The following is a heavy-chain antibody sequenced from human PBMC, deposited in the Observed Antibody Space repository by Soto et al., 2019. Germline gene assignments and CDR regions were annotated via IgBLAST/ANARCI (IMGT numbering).Heavy chain of an antibody. CDR2: IYYSGST. CDR1: GGSISSGGYY. D-gene: IGHD2-15*01. V-gene: IGHV4-31*03. J-gene: IGHJ4*02. CDR3: ARVSGGSCYPDEPCWYFDY. Sequence: QVQLQESGPGLVKPSQTLSLTCTVSGGSISSGGYYWSWIRQHPGKGLEWIGSIYYSGSTYYNPYLKSRVTISVDTSKNQFSLKLSSVTAADTAVYYCARVSGGSCYPDEPCWYFDYWGQGTLVTVSS.